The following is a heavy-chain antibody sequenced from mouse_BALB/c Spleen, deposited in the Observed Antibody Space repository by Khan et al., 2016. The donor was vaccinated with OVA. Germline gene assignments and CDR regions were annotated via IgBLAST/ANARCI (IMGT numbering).Heavy chain of an antibody. CDR1: GFNIKDYY. J-gene: IGHJ3*01. V-gene: IGHV14-1*02. D-gene: IGHD2-3*01. CDR3: AREGYSSWCAY. CDR2: IDPENGDT. Sequence: EVELVESGAELVRPGALVKLSCKASGFNIKDYYMHWVKQRPEQGLVWIGRIDPENGDTIYDPKFQGKASITSDTSSNTAYLQLSSLTSEDTAVYCCAREGYSSWCAYGGQGTLVTVFA.